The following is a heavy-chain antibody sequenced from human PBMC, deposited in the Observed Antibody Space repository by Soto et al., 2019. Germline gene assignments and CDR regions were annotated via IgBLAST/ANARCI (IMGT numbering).Heavy chain of an antibody. CDR1: GLACSCCG. Sequence: GGELRLYWAGSGLACSCCGMQWVRKTPGKGLEWVAVISYDGSNKYYADSVKGRFTISRDNSKNTLYLQMNSLRAEDTAVYYCAKGILMTTGLFDYWGQGTLVTVSS. J-gene: IGHJ4*02. D-gene: IGHD4-17*01. CDR2: ISYDGSNK. V-gene: IGHV3-30*18. CDR3: AKGILMTTGLFDY.